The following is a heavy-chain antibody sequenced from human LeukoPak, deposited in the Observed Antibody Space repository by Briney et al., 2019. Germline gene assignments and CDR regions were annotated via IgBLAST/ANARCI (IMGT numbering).Heavy chain of an antibody. CDR2: IYYTGAT. CDR3: ARHDPVGYYQHGMDV. J-gene: IGHJ6*02. CDR1: GGSISGYF. V-gene: IGHV4-59*08. D-gene: IGHD2-15*01. Sequence: SETLSLTCTVSGGSISGYFWSCIRQPPGQGLEFIGYIYYTGATLYNPSLKSRVTMSVDTSNNQFSLKLSSVTAADTAVCYCARHDPVGYYQHGMDVWGQGTTVTVSS.